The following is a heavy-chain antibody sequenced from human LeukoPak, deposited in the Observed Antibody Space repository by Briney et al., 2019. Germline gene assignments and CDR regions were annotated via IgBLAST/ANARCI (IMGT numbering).Heavy chain of an antibody. Sequence: GGSLRLSCAASGFTFSSDAMSWVRQAPGKGLEWVSAISGSGGSTYYADSVKGRFTVSRDNSKNTLYLQMNSLRAEDTAVYYCAKVQSSMEFDPWGQGTLVTVSS. CDR3: AKVQSSMEFDP. D-gene: IGHD2/OR15-2a*01. CDR2: ISGSGGST. J-gene: IGHJ5*02. CDR1: GFTFSSDA. V-gene: IGHV3-23*01.